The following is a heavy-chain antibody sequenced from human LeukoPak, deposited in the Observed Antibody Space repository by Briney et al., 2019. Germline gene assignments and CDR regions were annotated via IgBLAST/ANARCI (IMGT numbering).Heavy chain of an antibody. D-gene: IGHD3-10*01. Sequence: PGGSLRLSCAASGFTFDDYGMHWVRQAPGKGLEWVSGISWNSGSIGYADSVKGRFTISRDNAKNSLYLQMNSLRAEDMALYYCAKSDYYGSAPLDYWGQGTLVTVSS. CDR1: GFTFDDYG. CDR3: AKSDYYGSAPLDY. CDR2: ISWNSGSI. J-gene: IGHJ4*02. V-gene: IGHV3-9*03.